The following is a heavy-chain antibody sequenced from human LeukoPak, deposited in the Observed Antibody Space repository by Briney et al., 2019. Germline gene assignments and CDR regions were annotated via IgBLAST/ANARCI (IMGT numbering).Heavy chain of an antibody. V-gene: IGHV5-51*01. CDR3: ARLNSGYCSGGSCYSGPYYYYYYMDV. D-gene: IGHD2-15*01. CDR1: GYSFTSYW. CDR2: IYPGDSDT. J-gene: IGHJ6*03. Sequence: GESLKISCKGSGYSFTSYWIGWVRQMPGKGLEWMGIIYPGDSDTRYSPSFQGQVTISADKSISTAYLQWSSLKASDTAMYYCARLNSGYCSGGSCYSGPYYYYYYMDVWGKGTTVTVSS.